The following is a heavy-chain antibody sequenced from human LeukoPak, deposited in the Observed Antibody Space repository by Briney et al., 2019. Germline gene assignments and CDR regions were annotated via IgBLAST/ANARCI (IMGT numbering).Heavy chain of an antibody. CDR2: INRSGST. CDR1: GGSFSGYY. D-gene: IGHD2-2*01. J-gene: IGHJ5*02. CDR3: ARLGYCSSTSCFFKWFDP. Sequence: SETLSLTCAVYGGSFSGYYWSWIRQPPGKGLEWIGEINRSGSTNYNPSLKSRVTISVDTSKNQFSLKLSSVTAADTAVYYCARLGYCSSTSCFFKWFDPWGQGTLVTVSS. V-gene: IGHV4-34*01.